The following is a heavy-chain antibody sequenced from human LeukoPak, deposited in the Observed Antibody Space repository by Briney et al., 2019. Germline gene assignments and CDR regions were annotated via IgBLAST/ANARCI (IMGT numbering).Heavy chain of an antibody. CDR3: AKTTTGYSSGRYPGWPVDY. CDR1: GFTFNNYA. Sequence: GESLRLSCAASGFTFNNYAVSWVRQAPGKGLEWVSAISGSGGGTYYADSVKGRFTISRDNSKNTLYLQMSSLSTEDTAVYYCAKTTTGYSSGRYPGWPVDYWGQGTLVSVSS. J-gene: IGHJ4*02. V-gene: IGHV3-23*01. D-gene: IGHD6-19*01. CDR2: ISGSGGGT.